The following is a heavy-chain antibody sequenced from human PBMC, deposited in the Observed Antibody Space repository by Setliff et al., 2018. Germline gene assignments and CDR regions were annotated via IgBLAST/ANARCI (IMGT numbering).Heavy chain of an antibody. D-gene: IGHD6-19*01. CDR3: AREGWLAPPGYYYMDD. Sequence: SETLSLTCTVSGGSISSYYWSWIRQPAGKGLEWIGHIDIGGSANYNPSLKSRVTMSIDTSKNQFSLKLNSVAAADVAVYYCAREGWLAPPGYYYMDDWAKGTTVTVSS. V-gene: IGHV4-4*07. CDR2: IDIGGSA. CDR1: GGSISSYY. J-gene: IGHJ6*03.